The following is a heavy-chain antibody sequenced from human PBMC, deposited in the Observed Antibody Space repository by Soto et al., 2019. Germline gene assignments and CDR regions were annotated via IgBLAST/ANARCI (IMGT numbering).Heavy chain of an antibody. Sequence: GGSLRLSCAASGFTFSSYSMNWVRQAPGKGLEWVSYISSSSSTIYYADSVKGRFTISRDNAKNSLYLQMNSLRAEDTAVYYCARDFYLGRVIVTDYWGQGTLVTVSS. D-gene: IGHD3-22*01. CDR2: ISSSSSTI. V-gene: IGHV3-48*01. CDR1: GFTFSSYS. J-gene: IGHJ4*02. CDR3: ARDFYLGRVIVTDY.